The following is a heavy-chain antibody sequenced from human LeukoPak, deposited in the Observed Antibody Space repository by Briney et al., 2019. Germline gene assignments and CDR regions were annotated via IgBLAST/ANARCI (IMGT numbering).Heavy chain of an antibody. Sequence: SETLSLTCAVYGGSFSGYSWSWIRQPPGKGLEWIGEINHSGSTNYNPSLKSRVTISVDTSKKQFSLKLSSVTAADTAVYYCARGRLLMWFDPWGQGTLVTVSS. CDR3: ARGRLLMWFDP. CDR1: GGSFSGYS. V-gene: IGHV4-34*01. CDR2: INHSGST. D-gene: IGHD3-16*01. J-gene: IGHJ5*02.